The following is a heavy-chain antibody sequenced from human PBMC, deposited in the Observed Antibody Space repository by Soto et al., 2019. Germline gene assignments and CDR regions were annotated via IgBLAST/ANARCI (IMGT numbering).Heavy chain of an antibody. CDR1: GFTFSSYA. Sequence: PGGSLRLSCAASGFTFSSYAMSWVRQAPGKGLEWVSVISGSGDTTNYADYVKDRFTISRDNSKNSLYLQMNSLRDENTAIYYCAKSSSWAHYYYMDVWGKGTTVTVSS. J-gene: IGHJ6*03. D-gene: IGHD2-2*01. V-gene: IGHV3-23*01. CDR2: ISGSGDTT. CDR3: AKSSSWAHYYYMDV.